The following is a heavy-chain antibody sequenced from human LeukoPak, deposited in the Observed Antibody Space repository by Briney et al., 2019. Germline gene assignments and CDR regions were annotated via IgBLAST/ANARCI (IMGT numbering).Heavy chain of an antibody. J-gene: IGHJ6*03. V-gene: IGHV3-7*01. CDR2: IKQDVNEK. D-gene: IGHD3-9*01. Sequence: GGSLRLSCAASGFTFSSYWMSWVRQAPGKGLEWVANIKQDVNEKYDVDSVKGRFTISRDNAKNSLYLQMNSLRAEDTAVYYCARESRGYDILTGKYHRGYYSYYMDVWGKGTTVTVSS. CDR3: ARESRGYDILTGKYHRGYYSYYMDV. CDR1: GFTFSSYW.